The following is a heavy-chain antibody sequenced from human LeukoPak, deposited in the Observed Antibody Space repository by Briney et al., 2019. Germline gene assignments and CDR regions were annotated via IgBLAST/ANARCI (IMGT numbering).Heavy chain of an antibody. CDR2: IYPGDSDT. CDR1: GYSFTSYW. V-gene: IGHV5-51*01. Sequence: GESLKISCKGSGYSFTSYWIGWVRQMPGKGLEWMGIIYPGDSDTRYSPSFQGQVTISADKSISTAYLQWSSLKASDTAMYYRARLSRGSGSYYSSLFDYWGQGTLVTVSS. CDR3: ARLSRGSGSYYSSLFDY. J-gene: IGHJ4*02. D-gene: IGHD3-10*01.